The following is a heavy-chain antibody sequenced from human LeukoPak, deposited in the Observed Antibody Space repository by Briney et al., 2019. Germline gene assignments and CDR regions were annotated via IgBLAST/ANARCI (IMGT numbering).Heavy chain of an antibody. Sequence: SETLSLTCTVSGGSISSYYWSWIRQPPGKGLEWIGYIYYSGSTNYNPSLKSRVTISVDTSKNQFSLKLSSVTAADTAVYYCARLSSPHPGVRLPDYYDSSGIFDYWGQGTLVTVSS. CDR3: ARLSSPHPGVRLPDYYDSSGIFDY. D-gene: IGHD3-22*01. V-gene: IGHV4-59*08. CDR1: GGSISSYY. CDR2: IYYSGST. J-gene: IGHJ4*02.